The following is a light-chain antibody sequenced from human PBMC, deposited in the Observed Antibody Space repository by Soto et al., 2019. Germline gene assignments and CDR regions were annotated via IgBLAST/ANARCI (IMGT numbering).Light chain of an antibody. J-gene: IGKJ4*01. CDR1: QSVSSN. CDR2: GAS. CDR3: QHYVTWPLT. Sequence: EIVMTQSPATLSVSPGERATLSCRARQSVSSNLGWYQQKPGQSPRLLMYGASTRATGIPARFTGSGSGTEFTLTISSLQSEDFAVYYCQHYVTWPLTFGGGTKVE. V-gene: IGKV3-15*01.